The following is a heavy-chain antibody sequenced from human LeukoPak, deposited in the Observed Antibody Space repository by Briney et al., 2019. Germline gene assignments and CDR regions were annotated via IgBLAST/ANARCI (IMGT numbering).Heavy chain of an antibody. CDR2: IYTSGST. CDR3: ARRWNYGRNYYIDV. D-gene: IGHD1-7*01. Sequence: SETLSLTCSVSVDSISSYYWSWIRQPAGKGLEWIGRIYTSGSTNYNPSLKSRVTMSVDTSKNQFSLQLSAVTAADTGVYDCARRWNYGRNYYIDVWGKGATVSVSS. V-gene: IGHV4-4*07. CDR1: VDSISSYY. J-gene: IGHJ6*03.